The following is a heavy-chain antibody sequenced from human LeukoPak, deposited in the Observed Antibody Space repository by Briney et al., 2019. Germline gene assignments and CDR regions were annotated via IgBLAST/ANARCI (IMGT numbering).Heavy chain of an antibody. J-gene: IGHJ3*02. CDR3: AKELGGYCSGGSCSLGAFDI. D-gene: IGHD2-15*01. CDR1: GSTFSSYA. V-gene: IGHV3-23*01. Sequence: GGSLRLSCAASGSTFSSYAMSWVRQAPGKGLEWVSAISGSGGSTYYADSVKGRFTISRDNSKNTLYLQMNSLRAEDTAVYYCAKELGGYCSGGSCSLGAFDIWGQGTMVTVSS. CDR2: ISGSGGST.